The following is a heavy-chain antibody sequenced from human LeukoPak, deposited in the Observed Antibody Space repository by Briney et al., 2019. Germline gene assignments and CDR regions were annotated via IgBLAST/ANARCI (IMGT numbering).Heavy chain of an antibody. D-gene: IGHD1-1*01. J-gene: IGHJ4*02. V-gene: IGHV1-18*01. Sequence: ASVKVSCKASGYSFTTYGFSWVRQAPGQGLEWMGWISAYNGNTNYAQRLQGRVTMTTDTSTSTVYMELRSQRSDDTAVYYCARDKNWKPDYWGQGTRVTVSS. CDR3: ARDKNWKPDY. CDR2: ISAYNGNT. CDR1: GYSFTTYG.